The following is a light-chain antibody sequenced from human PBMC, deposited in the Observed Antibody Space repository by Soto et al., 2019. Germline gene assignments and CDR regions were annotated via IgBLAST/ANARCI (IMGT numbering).Light chain of an antibody. CDR1: NIGANS. J-gene: IGLJ2*01. Sequence: SYELTQTPSVSVAPGQTARITCGGDNIGANSVHWYQQKPGQAPILVVYDDSDRPSGIPERFSGSNSGNTAALIITRVEGGDEADYYCQVWHSSRGVFGGGTKVTVL. CDR3: QVWHSSRGV. V-gene: IGLV3-21*02. CDR2: DDS.